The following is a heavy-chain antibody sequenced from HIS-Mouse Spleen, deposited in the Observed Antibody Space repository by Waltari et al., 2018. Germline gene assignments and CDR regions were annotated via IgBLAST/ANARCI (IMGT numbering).Heavy chain of an antibody. J-gene: IGHJ4*02. CDR2: IYYSGST. D-gene: IGHD5-12*01. Sequence: QVQLQESGPGLVKPSETLSLTCTVSGGSISSYYWSWIRQPPGKGLEWIGYIYYSGSTNYNPSLKSRVTISVDTSKNQFSLKLSSVTAADTAVYYCARSRIVATITFDYWGQGTLVTVSS. CDR1: GGSISSYY. CDR3: ARSRIVATITFDY. V-gene: IGHV4-59*08.